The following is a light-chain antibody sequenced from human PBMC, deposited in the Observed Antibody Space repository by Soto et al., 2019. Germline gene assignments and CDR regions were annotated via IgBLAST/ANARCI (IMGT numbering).Light chain of an antibody. CDR2: GAS. J-gene: IGKJ5*01. CDR1: QGINIW. CDR3: QQANTFPVT. V-gene: IGKV1D-12*01. Sequence: DIQMTQSPSSVSASVGDRVTITCRASQGINIWLAWYQQKPGKAPKLLISGASSLESGVPSRFSGSGSGTDFTLTINSLQPEDFATYYCQQANTFPVTLGQGTRLEIK.